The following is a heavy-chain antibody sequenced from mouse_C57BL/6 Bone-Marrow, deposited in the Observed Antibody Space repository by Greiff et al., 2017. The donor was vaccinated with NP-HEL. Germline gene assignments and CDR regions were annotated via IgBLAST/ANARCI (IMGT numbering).Heavy chain of an antibody. D-gene: IGHD1-1*01. CDR2: INPNNGGT. Sequence: EVQLQQSGPELVKPGASVKISCKASGYTFTDYYMNWVKQSHGKSLEWIGDINPNNGGTSYNQKFKGKATLTVDKSSSTAYMELRSLTSEDSAVYYCARSDYGSSDYYAMDDWGQGTSVTVSS. V-gene: IGHV1-26*01. CDR1: GYTFTDYY. J-gene: IGHJ4*01. CDR3: ARSDYGSSDYYAMDD.